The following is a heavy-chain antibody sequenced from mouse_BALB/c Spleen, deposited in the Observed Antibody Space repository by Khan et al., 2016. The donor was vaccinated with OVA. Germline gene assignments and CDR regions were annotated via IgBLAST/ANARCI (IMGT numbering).Heavy chain of an antibody. J-gene: IGHJ1*01. Sequence: VQLQQSGAELVKPGASVKLSCTASGFNIKDTYMHWVKQRPEQGLEWIGRIDPANGNTKFDPKFQGKATITADTSSNTAYLQLSSLTSEDTAVYYCARGGHRYFDVWGAGTTVTVSA. V-gene: IGHV14-3*02. CDR2: IDPANGNT. D-gene: IGHD6-1*01. CDR1: GFNIKDTY. CDR3: ARGGHRYFDV.